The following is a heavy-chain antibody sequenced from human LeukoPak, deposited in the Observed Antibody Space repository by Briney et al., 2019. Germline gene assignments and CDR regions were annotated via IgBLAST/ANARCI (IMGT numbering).Heavy chain of an antibody. V-gene: IGHV3-53*01. D-gene: IGHD2-21*02. J-gene: IGHJ3*02. CDR2: IYSGGST. CDR1: GFTVSSNY. Sequence: QAGGSLRLSCAASGFTVSSNYMSWVRQAPGKGLEWVPIIYSGGSTFYADSVKGRFTISRDNSKNTLYLQMSSLRAEDTAVYYCARDGRTATDDAFDIWGQGTMVTVSS. CDR3: ARDGRTATDDAFDI.